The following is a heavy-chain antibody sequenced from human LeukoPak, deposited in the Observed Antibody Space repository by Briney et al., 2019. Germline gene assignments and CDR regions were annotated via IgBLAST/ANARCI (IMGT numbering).Heavy chain of an antibody. J-gene: IGHJ6*02. CDR3: ARNNGMDV. CDR2: VNRDGSET. V-gene: IGHV3-7*03. Sequence: GALGLSCAASGFALRSHWMTWVRQVPGRGPEWVANVNRDGSETYYLDSVKGRFTISKDNAKNSLYLQMNSLRAEDTALYHCARNNGMDVWGQGTTVIVSS. CDR1: GFALRSHW.